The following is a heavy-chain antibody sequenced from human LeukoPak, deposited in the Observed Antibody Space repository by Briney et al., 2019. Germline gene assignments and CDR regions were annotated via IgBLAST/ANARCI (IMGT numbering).Heavy chain of an antibody. CDR2: MDPNSGST. CDR1: GHTFTTYD. J-gene: IGHJ2*01. Sequence: ASVKVSCKASGHTFTTYDIHWVRQAPGQGLQWMGWMDPNSGSTGYEQKFQGRLTMTRSTSINTVYMELTSLRSEDTAVYYCARGRVAGATWVFWYFDLWGRGTLVTVSS. D-gene: IGHD1-26*01. V-gene: IGHV1-8*01. CDR3: ARGRVAGATWVFWYFDL.